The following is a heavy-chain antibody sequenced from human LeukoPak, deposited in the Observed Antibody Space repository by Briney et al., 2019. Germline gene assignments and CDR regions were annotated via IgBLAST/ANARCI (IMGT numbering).Heavy chain of an antibody. CDR3: ARDPAFGAFDI. V-gene: IGHV3-7*01. Sequence: GGSLGLSCVASRFTFTSFWMAWVRQAPGKGLECVALMNSDGSEKSYADSVKGRFTISRDNAKNSLYLHMNSLRAEDTSVYYCARDPAFGAFDIWGRGTVVTVYS. J-gene: IGHJ3*02. CDR2: MNSDGSEK. CDR1: RFTFTSFW. D-gene: IGHD3-10*01.